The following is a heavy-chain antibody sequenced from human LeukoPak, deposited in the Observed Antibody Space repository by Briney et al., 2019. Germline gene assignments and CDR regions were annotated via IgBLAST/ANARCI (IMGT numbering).Heavy chain of an antibody. D-gene: IGHD2-2*01. CDR1: GFTASSNY. CDR2: IYSGGST. J-gene: IGHJ4*02. V-gene: IGHV3-66*01. Sequence: GGSLRLSSAPSGFTASSNYTSWVRQAPGKGLERVSVIYSGGSTYYATSAKGRFTISTHNAKNTLYLQMNSLRVEDTALYYCGRGKSPGAVDVWGQGTLVTVPS. CDR3: GRGKSPGAVDV.